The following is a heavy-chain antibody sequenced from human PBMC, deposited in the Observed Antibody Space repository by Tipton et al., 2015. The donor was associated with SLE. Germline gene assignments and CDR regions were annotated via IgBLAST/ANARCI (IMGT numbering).Heavy chain of an antibody. Sequence: LSLTCAASGFTFSTYDMHWVRQAPGKGLEWVAVISYDGSDKYYEDSVKGRFTISRDNSKNTLFLQMNSLRAEDTAVYYCARVVGSYYGMDVWGQGP. CDR3: ARVVGSYYGMDV. CDR2: ISYDGSDK. J-gene: IGHJ6*02. CDR1: GFTFSTYD. D-gene: IGHD2-15*01. V-gene: IGHV3-30*04.